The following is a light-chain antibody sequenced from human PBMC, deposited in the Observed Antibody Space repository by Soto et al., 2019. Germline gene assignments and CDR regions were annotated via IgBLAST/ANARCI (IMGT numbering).Light chain of an antibody. V-gene: IGKV1-39*01. CDR2: AAS. Sequence: DIQMTQPPSSLSASVGDRVTITCRASQSISTYLNWYQQKPGKAPKLLIYAASSLQSGVPPRFSGSGAGTDFTLTISSLQPEDFATYYCQQSYSTPRTFGQGSKVAIK. J-gene: IGKJ1*01. CDR1: QSISTY. CDR3: QQSYSTPRT.